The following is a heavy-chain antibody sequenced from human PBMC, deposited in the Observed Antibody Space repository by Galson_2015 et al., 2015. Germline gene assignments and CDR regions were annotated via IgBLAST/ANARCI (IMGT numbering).Heavy chain of an antibody. Sequence: GQGLEWMGGIIPIFGTANYAQKFQGRVTITADESTSTAYMELSSLRSEDTAVYYCARGRDYDILTGYRNYYYYYMDVWGKGTTVTVSS. J-gene: IGHJ6*03. CDR2: IIPIFGTA. CDR3: ARGRDYDILTGYRNYYYYYMDV. D-gene: IGHD3-9*01. V-gene: IGHV1-69*01.